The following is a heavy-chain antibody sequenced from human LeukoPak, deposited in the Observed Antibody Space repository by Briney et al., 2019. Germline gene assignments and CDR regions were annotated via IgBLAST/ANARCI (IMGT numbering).Heavy chain of an antibody. CDR3: AREPSD. CDR1: GFTFSSYA. J-gene: IGHJ4*02. CDR2: IRSGDEA. V-gene: IGHV3-66*01. Sequence: QPGGSLRLSCAASGFTFSSYAMSWVRQAPGKGLEWVSSIRSGDEAYYADSVKGRFSISTDNSKNTVYLQMNSLTVEDTGVYSCAREPSDWGRGTLVTVSS.